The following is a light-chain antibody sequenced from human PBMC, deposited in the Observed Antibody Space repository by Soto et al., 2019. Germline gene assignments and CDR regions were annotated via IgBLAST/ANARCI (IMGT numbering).Light chain of an antibody. CDR1: SSDVGGYNY. Sequence: QSALTQPASVSGSPGQSITISCTGTSSDVGGYNYVSWYQQHPGKAPKLMIYEVSNRPSGVSNRFSGSKSGNTASLTISGLQAEDEADYYCSSYTSSGTLVVFGGGTKPTVL. J-gene: IGLJ2*01. CDR3: SSYTSSGTLVV. V-gene: IGLV2-14*01. CDR2: EVS.